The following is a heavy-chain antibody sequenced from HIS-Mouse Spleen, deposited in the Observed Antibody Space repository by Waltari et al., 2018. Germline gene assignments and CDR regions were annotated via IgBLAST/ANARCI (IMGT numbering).Heavy chain of an antibody. Sequence: QVQLVESGGGVVQPGRSLGLSCAAVGFPLRSDALHWVRQAPGKGLEWVAVISYDGSNKYYADSVKGRFTISRDNSKNTLYLQMNSLRAEDTAVYYCARGGIAARPKAFDIWGQGTMVTVSS. CDR2: ISYDGSNK. J-gene: IGHJ3*02. CDR3: ARGGIAARPKAFDI. CDR1: GFPLRSDA. D-gene: IGHD6-6*01. V-gene: IGHV3-30*04.